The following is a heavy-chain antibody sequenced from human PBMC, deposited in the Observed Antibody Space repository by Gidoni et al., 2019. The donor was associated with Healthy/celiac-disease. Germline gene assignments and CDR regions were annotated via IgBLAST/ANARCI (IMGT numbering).Heavy chain of an antibody. CDR3: ARDRYYDSSGYYYFPLAFDI. D-gene: IGHD3-22*01. Sequence: EVQLVESGGGLVQPGGSLRLSCAASEFTFSSYWLSWVRQAPGKGLEWVANIKQDGSEKYYVDSVKGRFTISRDNAKNSLYLQMNSLRAEDTAVYYCARDRYYDSSGYYYFPLAFDIWGQGTMVTVSS. CDR2: IKQDGSEK. J-gene: IGHJ3*02. CDR1: EFTFSSYW. V-gene: IGHV3-7*01.